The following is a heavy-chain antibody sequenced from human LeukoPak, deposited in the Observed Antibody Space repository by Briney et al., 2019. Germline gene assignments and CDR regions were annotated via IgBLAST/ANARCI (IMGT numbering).Heavy chain of an antibody. J-gene: IGHJ4*02. Sequence: SETLSLTCTVPGGSISSYYWSWIRQPPGKGLEWIGYIYYSGSTNYNPSLKSRVTISVDTSKNQFSLKLSSVTAADTAVYYCAGGAGDYTFDYWGQGTLVTVSS. CDR1: GGSISSYY. CDR2: IYYSGST. D-gene: IGHD4-17*01. CDR3: AGGAGDYTFDY. V-gene: IGHV4-59*01.